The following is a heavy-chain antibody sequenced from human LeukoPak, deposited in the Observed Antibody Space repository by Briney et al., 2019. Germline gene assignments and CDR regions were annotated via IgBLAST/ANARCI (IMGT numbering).Heavy chain of an antibody. CDR2: ISSSSSYI. V-gene: IGHV3-21*01. CDR1: GFTFSSYT. J-gene: IGHJ4*02. Sequence: PGGSLRLSCAASGFTFSSYTMNWVRQAPGKVLEGVSSISSSSSYICYADSVKGRFTISRDNAKNSLYLQMNSLRAEDTAVYYCARDFEARATLSLTSDYWGQGTLVTVSS. D-gene: IGHD1-26*01. CDR3: ARDFEARATLSLTSDY.